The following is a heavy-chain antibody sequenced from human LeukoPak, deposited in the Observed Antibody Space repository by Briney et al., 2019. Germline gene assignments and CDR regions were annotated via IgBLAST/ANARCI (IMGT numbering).Heavy chain of an antibody. V-gene: IGHV4-34*01. Sequence: GSLRLSCAASGFTFSSYTMNWVRQAPGKGLEWIGEINHSGSTNYNPSLKSRVTISVDTSKNQFSLKLSSVTAADTAVYYCARGLGSSSWRISYYFDYWGQGTLVTVSS. J-gene: IGHJ4*02. D-gene: IGHD6-13*01. CDR1: GFTFSSYT. CDR2: INHSGST. CDR3: ARGLGSSSWRISYYFDY.